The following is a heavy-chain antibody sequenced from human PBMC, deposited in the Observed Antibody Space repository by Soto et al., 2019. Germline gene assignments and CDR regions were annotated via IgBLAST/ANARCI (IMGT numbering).Heavy chain of an antibody. V-gene: IGHV2-5*02. CDR2: IYWDGES. D-gene: IGHD1-1*01. CDR3: AHRVPTVTTTYFDS. Sequence: QITLKEAGPTLVKPTETLTLTCTFSGFSFTTTRMGVGWTRQPPGKALEWLAIIYWDGESRYNHLLWRPVTLNEDPSKTQVDLTITSMDPKATSSSDCAHRVPTVTTTYFDSWGQGIPVTVAS. CDR1: GFSFTTTRMG. J-gene: IGHJ4*02.